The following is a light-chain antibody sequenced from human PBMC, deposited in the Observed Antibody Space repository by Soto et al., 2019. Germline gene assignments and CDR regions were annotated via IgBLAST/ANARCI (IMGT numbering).Light chain of an antibody. Sequence: AVLLTQSPSSFSASTGDRATITCRASQDIHNYLAWYQQVPGKAPKLLLYAASILQTGVPSRFSGSGSGTDFTLTIDGLQSEDFATYFCQHYYSYPWTFGQGTTVE. CDR3: QHYYSYPWT. CDR2: AAS. CDR1: QDIHNY. V-gene: IGKV1-8*01. J-gene: IGKJ1*01.